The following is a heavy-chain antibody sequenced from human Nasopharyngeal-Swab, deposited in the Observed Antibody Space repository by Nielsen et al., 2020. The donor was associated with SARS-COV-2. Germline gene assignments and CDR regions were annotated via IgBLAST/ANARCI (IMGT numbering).Heavy chain of an antibody. CDR1: GASISSYY. J-gene: IGHJ4*02. CDR3: ARGFDY. CDR2: IYNSGSV. V-gene: IGHV4-59*01. Sequence: SETLSLTCTVSGASISSYYWSWIRQPPGKGLEWIGYIYNSGSVNYNPSLKSRVTISVDTSKNQFSLKLSSVTAADTAVYYCARGFDYWGQGTLVTVSS.